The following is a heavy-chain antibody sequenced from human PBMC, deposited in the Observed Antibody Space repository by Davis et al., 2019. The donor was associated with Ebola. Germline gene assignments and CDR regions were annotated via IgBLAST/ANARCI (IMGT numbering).Heavy chain of an antibody. D-gene: IGHD3-22*01. CDR3: ARVKQWLVEEWDNNYYHYGLDV. V-gene: IGHV3-53*01. CDR1: GFTVSSNY. J-gene: IGHJ6*02. CDR2: IYTGEST. Sequence: PGGSLRLSCAASGFTVSSNYMTWVRQAPGKGLEWVSIIYTGESTHHAVSVRGRFTISRDNSRNTVFLQMNGLKADDTAVYFCARVKQWLVEEWDNNYYHYGLDVWGQGTTVTVSS.